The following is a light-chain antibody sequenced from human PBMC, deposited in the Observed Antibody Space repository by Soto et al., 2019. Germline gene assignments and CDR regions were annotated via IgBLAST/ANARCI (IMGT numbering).Light chain of an antibody. V-gene: IGKV3-15*01. J-gene: IGKJ4*01. CDR3: QQYATSPLT. Sequence: EIVMTQSPVTLSVSPWERATLSCRASQNISRSLAWYQQKPGQGPSLLIYGTSTRAGGVPARFSGSGSGTDFTLTISRLEPEDFALYYCQQYATSPLTFGGGTKVDIK. CDR1: QNISRS. CDR2: GTS.